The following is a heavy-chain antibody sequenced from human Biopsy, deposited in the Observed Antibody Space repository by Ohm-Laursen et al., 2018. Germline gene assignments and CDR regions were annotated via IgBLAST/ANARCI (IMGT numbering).Heavy chain of an antibody. CDR1: GYTFTTYH. D-gene: IGHD2-15*01. J-gene: IGHJ6*02. Sequence: ASVKVSCKASGYTFTTYHLHWVRQAPGQGLEWMGIINPSGGSTTYAQKFQGRVAITSDTSTGAIYMELTSLRAEDTAVYYCAQEGRHCSGGRCYGTGVGDVWGQGTTVTVSS. V-gene: IGHV1-46*01. CDR3: AQEGRHCSGGRCYGTGVGDV. CDR2: INPSGGST.